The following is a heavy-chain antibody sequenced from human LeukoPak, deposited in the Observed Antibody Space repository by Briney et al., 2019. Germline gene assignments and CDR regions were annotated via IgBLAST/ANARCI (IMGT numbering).Heavy chain of an antibody. D-gene: IGHD4-17*01. Sequence: GGSLRLSCAASGFTFSSYSMNWVRQAPGKGLEWVSSISSSSSYIYYADSVKGRFTISRDNAKNSLYLQMNSLRAEDTAVYYCARDRSVTTVTMMFGYWGQGTLVTVSS. V-gene: IGHV3-21*01. CDR3: ARDRSVTTVTMMFGY. CDR2: ISSSSSYI. CDR1: GFTFSSYS. J-gene: IGHJ4*02.